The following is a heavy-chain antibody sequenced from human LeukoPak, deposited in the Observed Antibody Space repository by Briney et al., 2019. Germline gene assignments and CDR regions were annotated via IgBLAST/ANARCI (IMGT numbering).Heavy chain of an antibody. CDR1: GFTFSSYG. Sequence: GGTLRLSCAASGFTFSSYGMNWVRQAPGKGLEWVSAISGSGGSTYYADSVKGRFTISRDNSKNTLYLQMNSLRAEDTAVYYCVKDRMVRGVPPGYWGQGTLVTVSS. CDR2: ISGSGGST. V-gene: IGHV3-23*01. D-gene: IGHD3-10*01. CDR3: VKDRMVRGVPPGY. J-gene: IGHJ4*02.